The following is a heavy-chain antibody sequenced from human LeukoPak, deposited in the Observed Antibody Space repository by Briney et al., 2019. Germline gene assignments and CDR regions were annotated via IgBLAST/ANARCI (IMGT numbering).Heavy chain of an antibody. CDR3: ARDEGNSGYCGKYYFDY. CDR1: GYTFTSYG. D-gene: IGHD3-22*01. V-gene: IGHV1-18*01. Sequence: GASVKVSCKASGYTFTSYGISWVRRAPGQGLEWMGWISAYNGNTNYAQKLQGRVTMTTDTSTSTAYMELRSLRSDDTAVYYCARDEGNSGYCGKYYFDYWGQGTLVTVSS. J-gene: IGHJ4*02. CDR2: ISAYNGNT.